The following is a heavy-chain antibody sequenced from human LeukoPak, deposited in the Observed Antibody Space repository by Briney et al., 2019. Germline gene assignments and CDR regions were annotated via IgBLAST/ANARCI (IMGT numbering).Heavy chain of an antibody. V-gene: IGHV3-23*01. CDR2: ISDSGDIT. CDR3: AEGGYDQDFDY. J-gene: IGHJ4*02. CDR1: GFSFSSYA. Sequence: QPGGSLRLSCAASGFSFSSYAMSWVRQAPGKGLEWVSAISDSGDITYYIDSVKGRFTVSRDNSKNTLYLQMNSPRAEDTAVYYCAEGGYDQDFDYWGQGALVTVSS. D-gene: IGHD5-12*01.